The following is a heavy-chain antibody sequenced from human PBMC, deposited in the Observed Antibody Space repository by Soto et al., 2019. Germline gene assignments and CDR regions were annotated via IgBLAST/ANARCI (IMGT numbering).Heavy chain of an antibody. D-gene: IGHD2-15*01. J-gene: IGHJ4*02. CDR1: GGSFSGYY. CDR2: INHSGST. V-gene: IGHV4-34*01. CDR3: ARAHCSGGSCPPYFDY. Sequence: SETLSLTCAVYGGSFSGYYWSWIRQPPGKGLEWIGEINHSGSTNYNPSLKSRVTISVDTSKNQFSLKLSSVTAADTAVYYCARAHCSGGSCPPYFDYWGQGTLVTVSS.